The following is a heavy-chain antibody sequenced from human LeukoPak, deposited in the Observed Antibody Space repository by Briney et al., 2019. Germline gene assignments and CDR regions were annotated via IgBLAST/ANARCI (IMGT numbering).Heavy chain of an antibody. V-gene: IGHV1-2*02. CDR2: INPNTGGT. CDR3: ASSVGYNKAGYYYYLDF. CDR1: GYTLTVSY. D-gene: IGHD5-24*01. J-gene: IGHJ6*03. Sequence: ASVTVSCKASGYTLTVSYMHWVRQAPGQGLEWMGWINPNTGGTNYEQKFQGRVTMTWDTSISTAYMELSSLRSDDTAVYYCASSVGYNKAGYYYYLDFWGKGTTVTVSS.